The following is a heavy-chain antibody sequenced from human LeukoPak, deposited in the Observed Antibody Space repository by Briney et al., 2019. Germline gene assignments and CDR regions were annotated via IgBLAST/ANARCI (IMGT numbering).Heavy chain of an antibody. Sequence: PGGSLRLSCAASGFTFSSAWMTWVRQAPGKRLEWVGRVLSKTDGGTTEYAAPVKGGFIVSRDDSKNTLYLQMNSLKTEDTAVYYCTTERRSSGSSSRFDYWGQGALVTVSS. CDR1: GFTFSSAW. CDR3: TTERRSSGSSSRFDY. CDR2: VLSKTDGGTT. D-gene: IGHD1-26*01. V-gene: IGHV3-15*01. J-gene: IGHJ4*02.